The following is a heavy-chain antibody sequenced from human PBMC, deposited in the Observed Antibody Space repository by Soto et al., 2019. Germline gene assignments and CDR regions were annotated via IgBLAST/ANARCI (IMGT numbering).Heavy chain of an antibody. J-gene: IGHJ6*04. D-gene: IGHD1-1*01. CDR2: VNPKSGNT. Sequence: QVQLVQSGAEVKEPGASVKVSCKASGYAFKNYDINWVRQAPGQGLEWMGWVNPKSGNTGYAPKFQGRVSIPRTISISKADAGLTSMTSEDTAGYYGAREPVAKDNLDAWGEGTAVTVSS. V-gene: IGHV1-8*01. CDR3: AREPVAKDNLDA. CDR1: GYAFKNYD.